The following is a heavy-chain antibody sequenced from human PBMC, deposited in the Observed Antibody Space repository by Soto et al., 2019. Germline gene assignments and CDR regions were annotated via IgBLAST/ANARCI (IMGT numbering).Heavy chain of an antibody. J-gene: IGHJ4*02. CDR1: GFTVSSNY. Sequence: LRLSCAASGFTVSSNYMSWVRQAPGKGLEWVSVIYSGGSTYYADSVKGRFTISRDNSKNTLYLQMNSLRAEDTAVYYCARGGYYDSSGYYYWDYWGQGTLVTVSS. D-gene: IGHD3-22*01. CDR2: IYSGGST. CDR3: ARGGYYDSSGYYYWDY. V-gene: IGHV3-53*01.